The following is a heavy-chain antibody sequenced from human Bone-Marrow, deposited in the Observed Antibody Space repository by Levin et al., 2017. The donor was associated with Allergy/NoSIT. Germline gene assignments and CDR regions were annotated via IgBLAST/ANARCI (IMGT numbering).Heavy chain of an antibody. V-gene: IGHV1-18*04. Sequence: GESLKISCKSSGYTFSTYGVTWVRQAPGQGLEWMGWINPYNGNTMHAQNFEGRVSMTTDTSTRTAYMEMRSLRSDDTAMYYCARIIVTAGHSGFDDWGQGTLVTVSS. CDR1: GYTFSTYG. CDR2: INPYNGNT. J-gene: IGHJ4*02. CDR3: ARIIVTAGHSGFDD. D-gene: IGHD2-8*02.